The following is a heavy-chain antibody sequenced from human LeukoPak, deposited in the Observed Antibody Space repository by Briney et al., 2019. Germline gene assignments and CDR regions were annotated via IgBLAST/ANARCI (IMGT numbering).Heavy chain of an antibody. J-gene: IGHJ6*03. CDR2: IIPIFGTA. Sequence: SVKVSCKASGGTFSSYAISWVRQAPGQGLEWMGGIIPIFGTANYAQKFQGRVTITADESTSTAYMELSSLRSEDTAVYYCARGEVNWNDAGYYYYYYMDVWGKGTTVTISS. D-gene: IGHD1-1*01. V-gene: IGHV1-69*13. CDR3: ARGEVNWNDAGYYYYYYMDV. CDR1: GGTFSSYA.